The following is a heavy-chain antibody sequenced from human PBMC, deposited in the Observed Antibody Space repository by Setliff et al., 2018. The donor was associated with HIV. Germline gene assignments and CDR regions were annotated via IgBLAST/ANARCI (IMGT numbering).Heavy chain of an antibody. D-gene: IGHD1-26*01. CDR2: ISAYNGNT. J-gene: IGHJ4*02. V-gene: IGHV1-18*01. CDR3: ARDRSYYPNYFDY. CDR1: GDTFSSYA. Sequence: ASVKVSCKASGDTFSSYAISWVRQAPGQGLEWMGWISAYNGNTNYAQKLQGRVTMTTDTSTSTAYMELRSLRSDDTAVYYCARDRSYYPNYFDYWGQGTLVTVSS.